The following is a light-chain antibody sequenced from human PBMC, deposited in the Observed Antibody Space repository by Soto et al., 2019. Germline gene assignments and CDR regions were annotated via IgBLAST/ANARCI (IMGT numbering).Light chain of an antibody. CDR3: QQSYSTLIT. CDR2: AAS. Sequence: EIQMTQSPSSLSASVGDRVTITCRASQSISSYLNWYQQKPGKAPKLLIYAASSLQSGVPSRFSGSGSGTDFTLTISSLQPEDFATYYCQQSYSTLITFGQGTKVAI. J-gene: IGKJ1*01. V-gene: IGKV1-39*01. CDR1: QSISSY.